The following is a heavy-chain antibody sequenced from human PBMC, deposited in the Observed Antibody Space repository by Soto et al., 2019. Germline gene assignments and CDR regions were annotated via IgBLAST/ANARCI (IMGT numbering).Heavy chain of an antibody. CDR1: GFTFRSYT. D-gene: IGHD2-21*02. J-gene: IGHJ6*02. Sequence: EVHLVESGGGLVKPGEYLRLSCAASGFTFRSYTMNWVRQAPGKGLEWVSSISSTSTYIYYAESMKGRVTVSRDNARSSLYLQMRSLRAEDTAVYYCARGQDCKTDCHYNYHGMDVWGQGTTVTVSS. CDR2: ISSTSTYI. CDR3: ARGQDCKTDCHYNYHGMDV. V-gene: IGHV3-21*01.